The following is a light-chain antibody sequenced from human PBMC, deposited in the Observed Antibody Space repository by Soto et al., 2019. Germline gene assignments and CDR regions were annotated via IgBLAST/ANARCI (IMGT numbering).Light chain of an antibody. CDR2: SAS. CDR3: QKLNNYTLT. V-gene: IGKV1-9*01. J-gene: IGKJ4*01. Sequence: DIQLTQSPSFVSASVGDRVTITCRASQDIGNFLAWYQQKPGKAPKLLIYSASTLQSGVPSRFSGSGSAAEFSLTISSLQPEDFAAYFCQKLNNYTLTFGGGTKVEI. CDR1: QDIGNF.